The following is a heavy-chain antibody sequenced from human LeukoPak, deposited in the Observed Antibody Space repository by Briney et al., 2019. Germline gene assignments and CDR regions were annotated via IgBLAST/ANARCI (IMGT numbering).Heavy chain of an antibody. V-gene: IGHV1-18*03. Sequence: GASVKVSCKASGYTFTNYGFNWVRQAPGQGLEWMGNSAYNGNTNYAQKFQDRVTMTTDTSTSTAYMELRSLRSDDMAVYYCARYNSMFRGVTTSDYWGQGTLVTVSS. CDR3: ARYNSMFRGVTTSDY. CDR1: GYTFTNYG. J-gene: IGHJ4*02. CDR2: SAYNGNT. D-gene: IGHD3-10*01.